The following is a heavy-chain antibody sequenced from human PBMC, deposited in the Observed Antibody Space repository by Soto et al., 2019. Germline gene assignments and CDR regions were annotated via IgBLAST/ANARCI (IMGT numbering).Heavy chain of an antibody. CDR1: RFTFSGYW. CDR3: VRSREGYNLVADY. V-gene: IGHV3-74*01. Sequence: EAQLVESGGGLVQPGGSLRLSCAASRFTFSGYWMHWVRQAPERGLVWVSRINGDGTTTHYADSVKGRFTISRDNAKNTLYLQMNSLRAEDTAVYSCVRSREGYNLVADYWGQGTLVTVSS. J-gene: IGHJ4*02. CDR2: INGDGTTT. D-gene: IGHD5-12*01.